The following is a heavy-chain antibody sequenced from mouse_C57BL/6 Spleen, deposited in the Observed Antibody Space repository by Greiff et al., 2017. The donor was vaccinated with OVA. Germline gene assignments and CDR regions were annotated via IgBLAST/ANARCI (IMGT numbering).Heavy chain of an antibody. CDR2: IHPNSGST. Sequence: VQLQQPGAELVKPGASVKLSCKASGYTFTSYWMHWVKQRPGQGLEWIGMIHPNSGSTNYNEKVKSKATLTVDKSSITAYMQLSILTSEDSAVYCCARSLIEYCFDYWGQGTTLTVSS. CDR3: ARSLIEYCFDY. J-gene: IGHJ2*01. D-gene: IGHD2-4*01. V-gene: IGHV1-64*01. CDR1: GYTFTSYW.